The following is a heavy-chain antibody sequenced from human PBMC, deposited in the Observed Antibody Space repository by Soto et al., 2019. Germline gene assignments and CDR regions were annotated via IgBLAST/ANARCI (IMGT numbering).Heavy chain of an antibody. J-gene: IGHJ4*02. CDR2: IYHSGST. Sequence: SETLSLTCAVSGGSISSSNWWSWVRQPPGKGLEWIGEIYHSGSTNYNPSLKSRVTISVDKSKNQFSLKLSSVTAADTAVYYCARRESYYDSSGYYYVGGFFDYWGQGTLVTVSS. V-gene: IGHV4-4*02. CDR1: GGSISSSNW. D-gene: IGHD3-22*01. CDR3: ARRESYYDSSGYYYVGGFFDY.